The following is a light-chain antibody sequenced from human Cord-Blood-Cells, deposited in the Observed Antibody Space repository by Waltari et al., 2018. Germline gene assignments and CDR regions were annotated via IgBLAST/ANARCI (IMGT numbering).Light chain of an antibody. CDR1: SSDVGSYNL. J-gene: IGLJ3*02. Sequence: QSALTQPASVSGSPGQSITISCTGTSSDVGSYNLVSWYQQHPDQAPKCMIYDGSKRPSGVSNRFSVSKSGNAASLTISGLQAEDEADYYYCSYAGSSTWVFGGGTKLTVL. CDR3: CSYAGSSTWV. V-gene: IGLV2-23*01. CDR2: DGS.